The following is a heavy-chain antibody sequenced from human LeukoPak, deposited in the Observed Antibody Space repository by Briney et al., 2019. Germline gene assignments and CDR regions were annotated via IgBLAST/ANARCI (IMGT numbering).Heavy chain of an antibody. CDR1: GYTFTRYY. D-gene: IGHD3-22*01. CDR3: ARDYGRITMIVVGRPMYYFDY. V-gene: IGHV1-46*01. Sequence: ASVKVSCKASGYTFTRYYMHWVRQAPGQGLEWMGIINPSGGSTSYAQKFQGRVTMTRDMSTSTVYMELSSLRSEDTAVYYCARDYGRITMIVVGRPMYYFDYWGQGTLVTVSS. CDR2: INPSGGST. J-gene: IGHJ4*02.